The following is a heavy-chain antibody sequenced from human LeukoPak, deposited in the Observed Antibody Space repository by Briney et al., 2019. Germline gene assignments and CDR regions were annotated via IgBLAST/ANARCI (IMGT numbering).Heavy chain of an antibody. D-gene: IGHD6-13*01. V-gene: IGHV3-30*19. CDR1: GFTFSSYG. Sequence: GRSLRLSCAASGFTFSSYGFHWVRQAPGKGLEWVALIWYDGSNKYYADSVKGRFTISRDNSKNTLYLQMNSLRAEDTAVYYCARAVFSSSLGYWGQGTLVTVSS. CDR3: ARAVFSSSLGY. CDR2: IWYDGSNK. J-gene: IGHJ4*02.